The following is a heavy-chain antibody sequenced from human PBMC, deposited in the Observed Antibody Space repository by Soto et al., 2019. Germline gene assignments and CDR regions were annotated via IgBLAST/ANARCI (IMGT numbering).Heavy chain of an antibody. V-gene: IGHV1-18*04. CDR3: ARLNNYDSSAYRKWLDP. Sequence: QLLQSGAEVREPGASVTVSCKASGYTFTSYVVTWMRLAPGEGPECMGWINPHSGDTNYAQNFQDRVTLTTDTSTNTAYMELRSLKFDDTAVYYCARLNNYDSSAYRKWLDPWGQGTLVTVSS. D-gene: IGHD3-22*01. CDR2: INPHSGDT. CDR1: GYTFTSYV. J-gene: IGHJ5*02.